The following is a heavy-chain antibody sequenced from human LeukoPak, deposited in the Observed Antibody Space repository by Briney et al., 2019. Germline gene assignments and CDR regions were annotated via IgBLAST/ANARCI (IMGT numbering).Heavy chain of an antibody. D-gene: IGHD3-22*01. CDR2: INSDGSST. J-gene: IGHJ4*02. V-gene: IGHV3-74*01. CDR3: ARGGSGCFDY. CDR1: GFTFSTYW. Sequence: GGSLRLFCAASGFTFSTYWMYWVRQAPGKGLVWVSHINSDGSSTTYADSVKGRFTVSRDNAKNTLYLQMNSLRAEDTAVYYCARGGSGCFDYWAQATLVTVSS.